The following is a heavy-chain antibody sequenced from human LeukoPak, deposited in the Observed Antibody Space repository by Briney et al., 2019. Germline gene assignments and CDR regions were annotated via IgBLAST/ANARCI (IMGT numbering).Heavy chain of an antibody. J-gene: IGHJ4*02. CDR2: ISYDGSNK. D-gene: IGHD3-16*02. V-gene: IGHV3-30*04. Sequence: GGSLRLSCVASGFTFSSYAMHWVRQAPGKGLEWVAVISYDGSNKYYADSVKGRFTISRDNSKNTLYLQMNSLRAEDTAVYYCARENDYVWGSYRYTAFDYWGQGTLVTVSS. CDR3: ARENDYVWGSYRYTAFDY. CDR1: GFTFSSYA.